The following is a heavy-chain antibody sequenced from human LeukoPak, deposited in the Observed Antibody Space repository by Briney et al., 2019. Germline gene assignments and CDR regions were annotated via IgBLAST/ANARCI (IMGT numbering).Heavy chain of an antibody. V-gene: IGHV1-8*01. CDR2: MNPNSGNT. J-gene: IGHJ4*02. CDR3: ARVIPLRYFDWLSDPFDY. Sequence: ASVTVSCKASGYTFTSYDINWVRQATGQGLEWMGWMNPNSGNTGYAQKFQGRVTMTRNTSISTAYMELSSLRSEDTAVYYCARVIPLRYFDWLSDPFDYWGQGTLVTVSS. CDR1: GYTFTSYD. D-gene: IGHD3-9*01.